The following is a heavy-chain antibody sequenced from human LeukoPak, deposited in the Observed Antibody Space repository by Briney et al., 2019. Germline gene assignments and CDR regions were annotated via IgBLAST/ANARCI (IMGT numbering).Heavy chain of an antibody. V-gene: IGHV4-59*12. Sequence: PSETLSLTCTVSGGSISSYYWSWIRQPPGKGLEWIGYIYYSGSTNYSPSLKSRVTISVDTSKNQFSLKLNSVTAVDTALYYCARTRLTTGTTFDLWGRGTLVTVSS. CDR3: ARTRLTTGTTFDL. D-gene: IGHD1-1*01. CDR2: IYYSGST. CDR1: GGSISSYY. J-gene: IGHJ2*01.